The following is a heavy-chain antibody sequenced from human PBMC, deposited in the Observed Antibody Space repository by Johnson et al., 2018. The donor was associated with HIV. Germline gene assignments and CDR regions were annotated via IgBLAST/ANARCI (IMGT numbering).Heavy chain of an antibody. V-gene: IGHV3-11*01. D-gene: IGHD5-18*01. CDR1: GFTFSDYY. J-gene: IGHJ3*02. CDR3: ARDETYPRYALTAFDI. Sequence: VQLVESGGGLVKPGGSLRLSCAASGFTFSDYYMSWIRQAPGKGLEWVSYISSSCGTIYYADSVKGRFTISRDNAKNSLYLQMNSLRAEDTAVYYCARDETYPRYALTAFDIWGQGTMVTVSS. CDR2: ISSSCGTI.